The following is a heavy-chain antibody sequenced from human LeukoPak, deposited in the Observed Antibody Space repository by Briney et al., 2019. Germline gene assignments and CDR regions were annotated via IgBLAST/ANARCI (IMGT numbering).Heavy chain of an antibody. CDR3: ARGRYYYYYGMDV. Sequence: GGSPRLSCAASGFTFSSYWMHWVRQAPGKGLVWVSRINSDGSSTSYADSVKGRFTISRDNAKNTLYLQMNSLRAEDTAVYYCARGRYYYYYGMDVWGQGTTVTVSS. J-gene: IGHJ6*02. CDR2: INSDGSST. CDR1: GFTFSSYW. V-gene: IGHV3-74*01. D-gene: IGHD2-15*01.